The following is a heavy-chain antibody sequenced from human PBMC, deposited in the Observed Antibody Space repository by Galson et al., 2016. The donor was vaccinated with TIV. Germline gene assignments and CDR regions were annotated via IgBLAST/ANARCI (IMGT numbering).Heavy chain of an antibody. CDR3: ASGQYIEN. J-gene: IGHJ4*02. CDR2: IKPGDSDT. CDR1: GYILTNFW. V-gene: IGHV5-51*03. Sequence: QSGAEVKKPGESLKISCQDSGYILTNFWIAWVRQMPGQGLEWMGIIKPGDSDTRYSPSFQGQVTISADKSISTAYLQWSNLKTSDTAIYYCASGQYIENWGQGTLVTVSS.